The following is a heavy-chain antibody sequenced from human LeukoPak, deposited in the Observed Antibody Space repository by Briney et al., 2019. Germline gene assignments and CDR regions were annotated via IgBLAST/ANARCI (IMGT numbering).Heavy chain of an antibody. D-gene: IGHD3-22*01. Sequence: SETLSLTCTVSGGSISNYYWSWIRQPPGKGLEWIGYIYYSGSTNYNPSLKSRVTISVDTSKNQFSLKLSSVTAADTAVYYCARAYYYDSSGYHRAFDYWGQGTLVTVSS. J-gene: IGHJ4*02. V-gene: IGHV4-59*01. CDR2: IYYSGST. CDR1: GGSISNYY. CDR3: ARAYYYDSSGYHRAFDY.